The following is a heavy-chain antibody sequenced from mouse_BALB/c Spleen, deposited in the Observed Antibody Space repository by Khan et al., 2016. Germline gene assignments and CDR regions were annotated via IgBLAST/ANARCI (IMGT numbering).Heavy chain of an antibody. CDR1: GFDFSRYW. V-gene: IGHV4-1*02. CDR2: INPDSSTI. Sequence: EVKLLESGGGLVQPGGSLNLSCAASGFDFSRYWMSWVRQAPGKGLEWIGEINPDSSTINYTPSLKDKFIISRDTAKNTLDLQMSKGRSEDTALYYCGRLYYYGSVDYWGQGTTLTVSS. CDR3: GRLYYYGSVDY. D-gene: IGHD1-1*01. J-gene: IGHJ2*01.